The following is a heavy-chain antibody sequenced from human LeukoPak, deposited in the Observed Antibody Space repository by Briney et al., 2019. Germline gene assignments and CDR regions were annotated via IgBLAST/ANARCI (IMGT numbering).Heavy chain of an antibody. CDR1: GDSVSSNSAA. V-gene: IGHV6-1*01. J-gene: IGHJ3*02. Sequence: SQTLSLTCAISGDSVSSNSAAWSWIRQSPSRGLEWLGRTYYRSRWYNDYALSVKSRIIINADTSKNQFSLMLNSVTPDDTAVYYCAGRSTSSHDTFDIWGQGTMVTVSS. CDR3: AGRSTSSHDTFDI. D-gene: IGHD6-13*01. CDR2: TYYRSRWYN.